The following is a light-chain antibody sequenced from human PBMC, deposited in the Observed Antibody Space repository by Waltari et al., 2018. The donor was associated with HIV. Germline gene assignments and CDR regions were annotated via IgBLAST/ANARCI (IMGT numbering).Light chain of an antibody. Sequence: QSALTQPASVSGSPGQSITISCTGTSGDVGGYNFVSWYQKHPGKAPKLIIYNVNSRPSGVSIRFSGSRSANTASLTISGLQAEDEADYFCSSYTSIGPRYVLFGGGTRLTVL. CDR2: NVN. J-gene: IGLJ2*01. V-gene: IGLV2-14*03. CDR1: SGDVGGYNF. CDR3: SSYTSIGPRYVL.